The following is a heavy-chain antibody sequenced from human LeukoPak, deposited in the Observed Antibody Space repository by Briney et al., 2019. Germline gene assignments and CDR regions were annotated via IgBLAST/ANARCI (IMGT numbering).Heavy chain of an antibody. V-gene: IGHV3-21*01. Sequence: GGSLRLSCAVSGFSFDSYSMNWVRQAPGRGLEWVSSISSSSSYIYYADSVKGRFTISRDNAKNSLYLQMTSLRAEDTALYYCARIMSSNWYAVDWGQGTLVTVSS. CDR1: GFSFDSYS. J-gene: IGHJ4*02. D-gene: IGHD6-13*01. CDR3: ARIMSSNWYAVD. CDR2: ISSSSSYI.